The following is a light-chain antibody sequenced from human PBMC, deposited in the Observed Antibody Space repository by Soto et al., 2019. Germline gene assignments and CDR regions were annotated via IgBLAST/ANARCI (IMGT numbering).Light chain of an antibody. J-gene: IGLJ2*01. CDR2: DVS. CDR3: CSHAGSFPLV. CDR1: SSDVGVYNY. V-gene: IGLV2-11*01. Sequence: QSALTQPRSVSGSPGQSVTISCTGTSSDVGVYNYVSWYQKYPGKAPRLMIYDVSKRPSGVPDRFSGSKSGNTASLTISGLQAEDEADYYCCSHAGSFPLVFGGGTKLTVL.